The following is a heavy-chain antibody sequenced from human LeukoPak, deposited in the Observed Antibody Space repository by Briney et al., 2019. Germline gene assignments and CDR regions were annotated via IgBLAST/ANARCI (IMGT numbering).Heavy chain of an antibody. V-gene: IGHV3-30*02. CDR3: AKDGTIAAAGPGYFDY. J-gene: IGHJ4*02. Sequence: GGSLRLSCAASGFTFSSYGMHWVRQAPGKGLEWVAVIWYGGSNKYYADSVKGRFTISRDNSKNTLYLQMNSLRAEDTAVYYCAKDGTIAAAGPGYFDYWGQGTLVTVSS. CDR2: IWYGGSNK. D-gene: IGHD6-13*01. CDR1: GFTFSSYG.